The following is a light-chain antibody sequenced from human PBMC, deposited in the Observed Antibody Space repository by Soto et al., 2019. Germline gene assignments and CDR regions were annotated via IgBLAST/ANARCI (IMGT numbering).Light chain of an antibody. Sequence: EIVLTQSPGTLSLSPVERATLSCRASQSVSSSYLAWYQQKPGQAPRLLMYDASRRAFGIPDRFSGSGSGTDFTLTISRLEPEDFAVYYCQQYGNSPITFGQGTRLEI. CDR3: QQYGNSPIT. V-gene: IGKV3-20*01. CDR2: DAS. J-gene: IGKJ5*01. CDR1: QSVSSSY.